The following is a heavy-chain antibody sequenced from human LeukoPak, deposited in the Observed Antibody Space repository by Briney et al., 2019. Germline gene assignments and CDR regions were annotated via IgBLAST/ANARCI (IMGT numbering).Heavy chain of an antibody. CDR3: ARQGFYHDYSNYAVTFDI. Sequence: GESLKISCKGSGYSFTSYWIGWVRQMPGKGLEWMGIIYPGDSDTRYSPSFQGQVTISADKSISTAYLQWSSLKASDTAMYYCARQGFYHDYSNYAVTFDIWGQGTMVTVSS. V-gene: IGHV5-51*01. CDR1: GYSFTSYW. J-gene: IGHJ3*02. D-gene: IGHD4-11*01. CDR2: IYPGDSDT.